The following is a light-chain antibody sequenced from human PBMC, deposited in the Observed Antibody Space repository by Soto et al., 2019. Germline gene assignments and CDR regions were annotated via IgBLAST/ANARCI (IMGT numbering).Light chain of an antibody. V-gene: IGKV3-20*01. CDR3: QHYGSSPLT. J-gene: IGKJ4*01. CDR2: AAS. Sequence: EIVLTQSPGTLSLSPGERATLSCRASQTVSSNYLAWYQQKPGQAPRLLIYAASTRATGIPDRFSGSGSGTDFILTISRLEPEDFAVYYCQHYGSSPLTFGGGTKVDIK. CDR1: QTVSSNY.